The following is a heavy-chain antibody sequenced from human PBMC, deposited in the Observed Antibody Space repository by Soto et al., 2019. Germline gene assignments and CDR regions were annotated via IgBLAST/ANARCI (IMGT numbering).Heavy chain of an antibody. J-gene: IGHJ6*02. D-gene: IGHD3-10*01. V-gene: IGHV4-31*03. Sequence: PSETLSLTCTVSGGSISSGGYYWSWIRQHPGKGLEWIGYIYYSGSTYYNPSLKSRVTISVDTSKNQFSLKLSSVTAADTAVYYCARASPRGGLSYYYYGMDVWGQGTTVTVSS. CDR2: IYYSGST. CDR3: ARASPRGGLSYYYYGMDV. CDR1: GGSISSGGYY.